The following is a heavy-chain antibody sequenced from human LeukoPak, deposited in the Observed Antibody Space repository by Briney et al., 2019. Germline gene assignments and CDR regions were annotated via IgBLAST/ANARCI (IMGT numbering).Heavy chain of an antibody. D-gene: IGHD2-15*01. CDR1: GFTFNSSS. CDR3: ARDQRAARQRIPHSYYFDY. Sequence: GGSLRLSCAASGFTFNSSSMNWGCQAPGKGLEWGSSISISSNYIYYADSVKGRFTISRDNAKNSLYLQMNSLRAEYTAVYYCARDQRAARQRIPHSYYFDYWGQGTLVTVSS. CDR2: ISISSNYI. V-gene: IGHV3-21*01. J-gene: IGHJ4*02.